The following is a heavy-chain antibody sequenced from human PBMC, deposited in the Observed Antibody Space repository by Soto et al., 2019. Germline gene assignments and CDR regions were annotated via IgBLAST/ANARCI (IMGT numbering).Heavy chain of an antibody. Sequence: SETLSLTCAVSGGSISSGGYYWSWIRQPPGKGLEWIGSIYYSGSTYYNPSLKSRVTISVDTSKNQFSLKLSFVTAADTAVYYCARHVSDYVWGSYRSNNWFDPWGQGTLVTVSS. CDR2: IYYSGST. D-gene: IGHD3-16*02. V-gene: IGHV4-30-2*03. J-gene: IGHJ5*02. CDR3: ARHVSDYVWGSYRSNNWFDP. CDR1: GGSISSGGYY.